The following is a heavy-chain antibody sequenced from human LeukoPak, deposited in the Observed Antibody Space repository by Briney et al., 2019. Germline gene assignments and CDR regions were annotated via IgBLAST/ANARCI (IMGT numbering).Heavy chain of an antibody. CDR3: ARPTPGEFSFLIDY. V-gene: IGHV3-30*01. CDR2: ISNVGSDE. Sequence: GRSLRLSCAASGFTFSNYAMHWVRHAPGQGLEWVAIISNVGSDERSADSVKGPFSISTDNSTNTLYLQMNSLRADDTAVYYCARPTPGEFSFLIDYWGQGTLVTVSS. J-gene: IGHJ4*02. D-gene: IGHD3-16*02. CDR1: GFTFSNYA.